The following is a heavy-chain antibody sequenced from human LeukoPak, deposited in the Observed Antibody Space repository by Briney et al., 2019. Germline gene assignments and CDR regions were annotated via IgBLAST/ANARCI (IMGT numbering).Heavy chain of an antibody. Sequence: GGSLRLSCAASGFTFSSYGMHWVRQAPGKGLEWVAVISYDGSNKYYADSVKGRFTISRDNSKNTLYLQMNSLRAEDTAVYYCATIVVPAAQRDVWGKGTTVTVSS. V-gene: IGHV3-30*03. D-gene: IGHD2-2*01. CDR1: GFTFSSYG. CDR3: ATIVVPAAQRDV. CDR2: ISYDGSNK. J-gene: IGHJ6*04.